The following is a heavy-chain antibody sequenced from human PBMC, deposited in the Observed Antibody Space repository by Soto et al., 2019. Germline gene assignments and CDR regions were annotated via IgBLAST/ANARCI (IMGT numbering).Heavy chain of an antibody. CDR1: GDSVSSGGYY. D-gene: IGHD3-10*01. J-gene: IGHJ6*02. V-gene: IGHV4-31*03. CDR2: IYDSETT. Sequence: SETLSLTCTVSGDSVSSGGYYWNWIRQHPGRGLEWLGYIYDSETTYYNPSLESRLSISVDASKNQFSLKVTSVTPARDLNTMVRGVISPGMDVWGQGTTVTVSS. CDR3: RGVISPGMDV.